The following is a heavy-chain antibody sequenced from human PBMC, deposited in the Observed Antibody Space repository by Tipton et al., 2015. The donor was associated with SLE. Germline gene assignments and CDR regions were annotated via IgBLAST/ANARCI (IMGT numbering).Heavy chain of an antibody. CDR2: IYYSGTAH. Sequence: TLSLTCTVSGDSITRSSFYWGWIRQPPGKGLEWIGSIYYSGTAHYENPSLKSRVTISADTSKNHLSLKLTSVTAADTAVYFCARSSSVRTLLWPTFAYWGQGTLVTVSS. CDR3: ARSSSVRTLLWPTFAY. D-gene: IGHD2/OR15-2a*01. CDR1: GDSITRSSFY. J-gene: IGHJ4*02. V-gene: IGHV4-39*02.